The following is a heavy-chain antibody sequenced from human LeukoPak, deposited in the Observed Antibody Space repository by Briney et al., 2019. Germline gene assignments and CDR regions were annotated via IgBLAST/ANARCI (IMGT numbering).Heavy chain of an antibody. CDR3: ATYYDRIDYYYYYGMDV. V-gene: IGHV1-24*01. Sequence: ASVKVSCKVSGYTHTELSMHWVRQAPGKGLDWMGGFDPEEGETIYAQKFQGRVTMTEDTSTDTAYMELSSLRSEDTAVYYCATYYDRIDYYYYYGMDVWGQGTTVTVSS. CDR2: FDPEEGET. CDR1: GYTHTELS. J-gene: IGHJ6*02. D-gene: IGHD3-22*01.